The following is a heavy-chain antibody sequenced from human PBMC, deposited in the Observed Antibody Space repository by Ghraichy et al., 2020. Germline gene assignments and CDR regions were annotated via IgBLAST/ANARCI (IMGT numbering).Heavy chain of an antibody. V-gene: IGHV3-48*03. Sequence: GSLRLSCAASGFTFSSYEMNWVRQAPGKGLEWVSYISSSGSTIYYADSVKGRFTISRDNAKNSLYLQMNSLRAEDTAVYYCASPLYCSGGSCYDAFDIWGQGTMVTVSS. CDR3: ASPLYCSGGSCYDAFDI. J-gene: IGHJ3*02. CDR1: GFTFSSYE. D-gene: IGHD2-15*01. CDR2: ISSSGSTI.